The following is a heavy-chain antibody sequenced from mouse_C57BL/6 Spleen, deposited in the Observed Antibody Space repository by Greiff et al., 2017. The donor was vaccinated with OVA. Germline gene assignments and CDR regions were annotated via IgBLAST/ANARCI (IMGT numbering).Heavy chain of an antibody. V-gene: IGHV7-3*01. CDR2: IRNNANGYTT. J-gene: IGHJ2*01. D-gene: IGHD1-1*01. Sequence: EVQLVESGGGLVQPGGSLSLSCAASGFTFTDYYMRWVRQPPGKALEWLGFIRNNANGYTTAYSASVKGRLTIPKDNYHRILYLQMNALRAEDSSTYYCARDYYGSSSYYFDYWGQGTTLTVSS. CDR1: GFTFTDYY. CDR3: ARDYYGSSSYYFDY.